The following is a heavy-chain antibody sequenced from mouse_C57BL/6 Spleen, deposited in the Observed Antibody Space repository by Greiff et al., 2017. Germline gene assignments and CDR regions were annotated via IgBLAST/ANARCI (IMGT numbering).Heavy chain of an antibody. D-gene: IGHD2-4*01. CDR1: GYSITSGYY. CDR3: ARGYYDYDGAY. J-gene: IGHJ3*01. V-gene: IGHV3-6*01. CDR2: ISYDGSN. Sequence: EVQRVESGPGLVKPSQSLSLTCSVTGYSITSGYYWNWIRQFPGNKLEWMGYISYDGSNNYNPSLKNRISITRDTSKNQFFLKLNSVTTEDTATYYCARGYYDYDGAYWGQGTLVTVSA.